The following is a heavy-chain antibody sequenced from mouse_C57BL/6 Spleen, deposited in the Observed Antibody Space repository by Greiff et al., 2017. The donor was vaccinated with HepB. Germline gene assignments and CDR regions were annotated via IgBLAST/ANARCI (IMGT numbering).Heavy chain of an antibody. CDR2: IDPSDSYT. Sequence: QVQLQQPGAELVKPGASVKLSCKASGYTFTSYWMQWVKQRPGQGLEWIGEIDPSDSYTNYNQKFKGKATLTVDTSSSTAYMQLSSLTSEDSAVYYCARRGSSYNYAMDYWGQGTSVTVSS. CDR1: GYTFTSYW. J-gene: IGHJ4*01. D-gene: IGHD1-1*01. V-gene: IGHV1-50*01. CDR3: ARRGSSYNYAMDY.